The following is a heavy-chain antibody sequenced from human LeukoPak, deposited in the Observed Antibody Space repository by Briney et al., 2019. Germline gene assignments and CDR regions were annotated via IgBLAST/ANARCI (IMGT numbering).Heavy chain of an antibody. J-gene: IGHJ5*02. Sequence: PGGSLRLSCAASGFTFDDYAMHWVQQAPGKGLEWVSGISWNSGSIGYADSVKGRFTISRDNAKNSLYLQMNSLRAEDTALYYCAKGGMMTTVTPNWFDPWGQGTLVTVSS. D-gene: IGHD4-11*01. CDR2: ISWNSGSI. CDR3: AKGGMMTTVTPNWFDP. CDR1: GFTFDDYA. V-gene: IGHV3-9*01.